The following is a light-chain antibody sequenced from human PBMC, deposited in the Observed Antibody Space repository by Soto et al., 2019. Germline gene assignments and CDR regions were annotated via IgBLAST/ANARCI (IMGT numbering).Light chain of an antibody. CDR3: TSYTSSSTPV. CDR2: EVS. J-gene: IGLJ1*01. Sequence: QSALTQPASVSGSPGQAITISCTGTSSDVGGYNYVSRYQQHPGKAPKLMIYEVSNRPSGVSDRFSGSKSGNTASLTISGPQAEDEADYYCTSYTSSSTPVFGTGTKVTVL. CDR1: SSDVGGYNY. V-gene: IGLV2-14*01.